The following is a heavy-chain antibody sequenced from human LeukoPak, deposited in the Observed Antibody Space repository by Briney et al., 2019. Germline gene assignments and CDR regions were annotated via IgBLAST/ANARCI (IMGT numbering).Heavy chain of an antibody. D-gene: IGHD3-10*01. J-gene: IGHJ4*02. V-gene: IGHV1-24*01. Sequence: GASVKVSCKVSGYTFTELSMHWVRQAPGKGLEWMGGFDPEDGETIYAQKFQGRVTMTEDTSTNTAYMELSSLRSEDTAVYYCGTEYYYGSGSYYQRGFDYWGQGTLVTVSS. CDR2: FDPEDGET. CDR3: GTEYYYGSGSYYQRGFDY. CDR1: GYTFTELS.